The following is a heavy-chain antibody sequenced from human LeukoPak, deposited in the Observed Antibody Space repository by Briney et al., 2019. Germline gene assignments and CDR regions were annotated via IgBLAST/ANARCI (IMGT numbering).Heavy chain of an antibody. CDR2: MNPNSGNT. CDR1: GYTFTGYD. Sequence: GASVKVSCKASGYTFTGYDINWVRQATGQGREGMGWMNPNSGNTGYAQKFQGRVTMTRDTSTSTVYMELSSLRSEDTAVYYCARRDLDSSGYNWFDPWGQGTLVTVSS. V-gene: IGHV1-8*01. CDR3: ARRDLDSSGYNWFDP. J-gene: IGHJ5*02. D-gene: IGHD3-22*01.